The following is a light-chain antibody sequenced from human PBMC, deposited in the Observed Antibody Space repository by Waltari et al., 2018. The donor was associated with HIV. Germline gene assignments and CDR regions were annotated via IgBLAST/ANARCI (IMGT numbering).Light chain of an antibody. Sequence: QSLLTQPPSVSGAPGQRVLISCSGSSSNIGAGYDVHWYQTIPGTGPNIPIYSTSKRPSGVPDRFSGSKSGTSPALAITGLQAEDEADYYCQSYDSSLSGWVFGGGTKLTVL. CDR1: SSNIGAGYD. CDR2: STS. V-gene: IGLV1-40*01. CDR3: QSYDSSLSGWV. J-gene: IGLJ3*02.